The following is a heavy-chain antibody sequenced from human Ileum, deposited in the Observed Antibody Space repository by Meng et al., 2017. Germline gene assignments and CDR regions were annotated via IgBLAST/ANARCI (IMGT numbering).Heavy chain of an antibody. CDR2: INTGNGDA. Sequence: QVQLVQSGAAVKKPGAAGKGTGKASGYTFTRYAMHWVRQAPGQRLEWMGWINTGNGDAKYSQRFQGRVTITRDTSASTVYMELSSLRSEDTTVYYCARGHQNYDILTGSYWGQGTLVTVSS. CDR3: ARGHQNYDILTGSY. J-gene: IGHJ4*02. D-gene: IGHD3-9*01. V-gene: IGHV1-3*04. CDR1: GYTFTRYA.